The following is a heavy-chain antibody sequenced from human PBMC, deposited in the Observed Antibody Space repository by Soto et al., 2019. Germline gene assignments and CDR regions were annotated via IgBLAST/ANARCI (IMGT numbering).Heavy chain of an antibody. Sequence: SETLSLTCTDSGASISGFYWSWIRKSAGKGLEWIGRIYATGTTDYNPSLKSRVMMSVDTSKKQFSLKLRSVTAADTAVYYCVRDGTKTLRDWFDPWGQGISVTVSS. J-gene: IGHJ5*02. CDR1: GASISGFY. D-gene: IGHD1-1*01. CDR3: VRDGTKTLRDWFDP. CDR2: IYATGTT. V-gene: IGHV4-4*07.